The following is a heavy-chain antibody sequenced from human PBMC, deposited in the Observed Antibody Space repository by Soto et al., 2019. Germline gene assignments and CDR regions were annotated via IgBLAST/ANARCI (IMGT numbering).Heavy chain of an antibody. V-gene: IGHV3-23*01. CDR3: ARIRGYWYGLDV. CDR1: GFPLSTYG. J-gene: IGHJ6*02. Sequence: EVQLLESGGGLVQPGGSLRLSCAASGFPLSTYGMTWVRQAPGKGLEWVSAITGTGGNTYYVDSVKGRFTSSRDNSKNMLYLQMNSLRVEDTAVYYCARIRGYWYGLDVWGQGTTVTVSS. CDR2: ITGTGGNT.